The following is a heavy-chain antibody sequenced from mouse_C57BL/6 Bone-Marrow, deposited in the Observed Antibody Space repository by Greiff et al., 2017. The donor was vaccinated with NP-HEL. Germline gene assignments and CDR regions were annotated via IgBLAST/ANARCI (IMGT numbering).Heavy chain of an antibody. V-gene: IGHV5-17*01. D-gene: IGHD1-1*01. CDR3: ARNDYGRGIYYAMDY. J-gene: IGHJ4*01. CDR2: ISSGSSTI. Sequence: EVKLVESGGGLVKPGGSLKLSCAASGFTFSDYGMHWVRQAPEKGLEWVAYISSGSSTIYYADTVKGRFTISRDNAKNTLFLQMTSLRSEDTAMYYCARNDYGRGIYYAMDYWGQGTSVTVSS. CDR1: GFTFSDYG.